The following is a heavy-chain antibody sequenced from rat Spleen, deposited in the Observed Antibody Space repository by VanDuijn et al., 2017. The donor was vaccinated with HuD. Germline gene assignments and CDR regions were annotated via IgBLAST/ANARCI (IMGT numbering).Heavy chain of an antibody. Sequence: EVQLVESGGGLVQPGRSMKLSCAASGFTFSSYWMSWIRQAPGKGLEWVASITNTGNSIYYLDSVKGRFTISRDNAKSTLSLQMDSLRSEDTATYYCARRHYGYTDYFDYWGQGVMVTVSS. D-gene: IGHD1-9*01. J-gene: IGHJ2*01. CDR3: ARRHYGYTDYFDY. CDR1: GFTFSSYW. CDR2: ITNTGNSI. V-gene: IGHV5-31*01.